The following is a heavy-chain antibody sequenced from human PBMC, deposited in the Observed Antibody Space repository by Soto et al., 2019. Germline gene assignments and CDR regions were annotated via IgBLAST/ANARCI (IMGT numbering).Heavy chain of an antibody. D-gene: IGHD2-21*01. V-gene: IGHV4-30-2*01. CDR1: GGSISSGGYS. CDR3: PRATDC. Sequence: LSETLSLTCAVSGGSISSGGYSWSWIRQPPGKGLEWIGYIYHSGSTYYNPSLKSRVTISVDRSKNQFSLKLSSVTAADTAVYYSPRATDCCGQGTLVIGSS. J-gene: IGHJ4*02. CDR2: IYHSGST.